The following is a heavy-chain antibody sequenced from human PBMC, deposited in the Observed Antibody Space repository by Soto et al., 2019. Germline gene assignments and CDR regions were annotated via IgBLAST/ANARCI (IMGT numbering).Heavy chain of an antibody. J-gene: IGHJ5*02. CDR2: ISSSGSTI. CDR3: AREWCSGPLRSWFDP. D-gene: IGHD6-19*01. V-gene: IGHV3-48*03. Sequence: EVQLVESGGGLVQPGGSLRLSCAASGFTFSSYEMNWVRQAPGKGLEWVSYISSSGSTIYYADSVKGRFTISRDNAKNSLYLQMNSLRAEDTAVYYCAREWCSGPLRSWFDPWGQGTLVTVSS. CDR1: GFTFSSYE.